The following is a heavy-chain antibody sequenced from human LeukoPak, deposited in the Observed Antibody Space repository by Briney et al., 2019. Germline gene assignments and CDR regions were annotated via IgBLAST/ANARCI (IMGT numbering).Heavy chain of an antibody. CDR1: GYTFTNYQ. CDR3: AGERETALYYFDY. Sequence: ASVKVSCKASGYTFTNYQMHWVRQAPGQGLEWMGMISPSGGSTSYAQKFQARVTMTRDTSTSTVYMELSRLRSEDTAVYYCAGERETALYYFDYWGQGTLVTVSS. J-gene: IGHJ4*02. CDR2: ISPSGGST. D-gene: IGHD5-18*01. V-gene: IGHV1-46*01.